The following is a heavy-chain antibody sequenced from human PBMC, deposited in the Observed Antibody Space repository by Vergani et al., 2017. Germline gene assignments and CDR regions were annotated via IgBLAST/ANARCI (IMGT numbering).Heavy chain of an antibody. Sequence: EVQLVESGGGLVQPGRSLRLSCAASGFTFDDYAMHWVRQAPGKGLEWVSGISWNSGSIGYADSVKGRFTISRDNAKNSLYLQMNSLRAEDTAVYYCATDQDDSTAFDIWGQGTMVTVSS. CDR3: ATDQDDSTAFDI. V-gene: IGHV3-9*01. J-gene: IGHJ3*02. CDR1: GFTFDDYA. D-gene: IGHD3-22*01. CDR2: ISWNSGSI.